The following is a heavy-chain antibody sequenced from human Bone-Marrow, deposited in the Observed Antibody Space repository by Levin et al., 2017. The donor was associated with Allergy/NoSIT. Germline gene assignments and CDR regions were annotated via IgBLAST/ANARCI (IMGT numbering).Heavy chain of an antibody. Sequence: PGGSLRLSCSASGFTFSSYAMHWVRQAPGKGLEYVSAISSNGGSTYYADSVKGRFTISRDNSKNTLYLQMSSLRAEDTAVYYCVKEPPSRTDKLDYWGQGTLVTVSS. J-gene: IGHJ4*02. CDR3: VKEPPSRTDKLDY. V-gene: IGHV3-64D*06. CDR2: ISSNGGST. CDR1: GFTFSSYA.